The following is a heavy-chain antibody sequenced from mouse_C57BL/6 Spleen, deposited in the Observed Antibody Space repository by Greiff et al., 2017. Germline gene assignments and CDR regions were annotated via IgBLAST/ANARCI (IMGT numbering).Heavy chain of an antibody. CDR3: ARDKSIYEGLAY. CDR2: ISYDGSN. V-gene: IGHV3-6*01. D-gene: IGHD2-3*01. Sequence: EVQRVESGPGLVKPSQSLSLTCSVTGYSITSGYYWNWIRQFPGNKLEWMGYISYDGSNNYNPSLKNRISITRDTSKNQFFLKLNSVTTEDTATYYCARDKSIYEGLAYWGQGTLVTVSA. CDR1: GYSITSGYY. J-gene: IGHJ3*01.